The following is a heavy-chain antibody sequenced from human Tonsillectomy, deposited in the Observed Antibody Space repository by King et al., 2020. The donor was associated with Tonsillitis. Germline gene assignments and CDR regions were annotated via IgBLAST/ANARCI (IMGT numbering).Heavy chain of an antibody. Sequence: VQLQQWGAGLLKPSETLSLTCAVYGGSFSNYYWSWIRQPPGKGLEWIGEINHSGSTNYNPSLKCRVTVSVDTSKNQFSLKLNSVTAADTAVYYCARGWGSSGWYYYGMDVWGQGTTVTVSS. CDR1: GGSFSNYY. CDR2: INHSGST. D-gene: IGHD6-19*01. J-gene: IGHJ6*02. V-gene: IGHV4-34*01. CDR3: ARGWGSSGWYYYGMDV.